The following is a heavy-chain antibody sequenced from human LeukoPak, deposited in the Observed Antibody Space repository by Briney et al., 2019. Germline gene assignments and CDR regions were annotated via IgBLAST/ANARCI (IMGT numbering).Heavy chain of an antibody. Sequence: GGSLRLSCAASGFTFSSNAMSWVRQVPGKGLEWVSAISGSGGSTYYADSVKGRFTISRDNSKNTLILQMNSLRAEDAAIYYCAKDAPGIAVAGSFGIWGQGTMVIVSS. J-gene: IGHJ3*02. D-gene: IGHD6-19*01. CDR1: GFTFSSNA. V-gene: IGHV3-23*01. CDR3: AKDAPGIAVAGSFGI. CDR2: ISGSGGST.